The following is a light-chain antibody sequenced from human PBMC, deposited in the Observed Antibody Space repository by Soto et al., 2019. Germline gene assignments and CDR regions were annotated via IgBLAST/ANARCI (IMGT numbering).Light chain of an antibody. J-gene: IGKJ2*01. CDR1: QGISNY. CDR2: RPS. V-gene: IGKV1-9*01. CDR3: QQYNSFPQT. Sequence: DIQLTQSPSFLSASVGDRVTITCPASQGISNYLAWYQQKQGKDPKLLIYRPSVLESGVPSRFVGGGAGKNFSLTISYQHSEDFATYYCQQYNSFPQTFGQGTKLEIK.